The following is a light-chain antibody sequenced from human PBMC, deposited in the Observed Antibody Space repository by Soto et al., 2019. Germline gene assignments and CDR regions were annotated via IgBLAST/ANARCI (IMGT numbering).Light chain of an antibody. CDR2: AAS. Sequence: DIQMTQSPSTLSASVVDRVTITCRASQSISTWLAWYQQEPGKAPKLLIYAASTLQSGVPSRFSGSGSGTDFTLTISSLQPDDFATYYCQQYNTYTWTFGPGTKVDIK. V-gene: IGKV1-5*01. CDR3: QQYNTYTWT. CDR1: QSISTW. J-gene: IGKJ1*01.